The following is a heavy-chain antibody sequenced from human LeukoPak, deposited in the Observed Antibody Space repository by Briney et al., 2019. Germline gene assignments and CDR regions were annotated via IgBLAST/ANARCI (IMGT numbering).Heavy chain of an antibody. CDR2: IFYRGST. CDR1: GGSISSTSYY. Sequence: SETLSLTCTVSGGSISSTSYYWGWIRQPPGKGLEWIGTIFYRGSTYYNPSLKSRVTISVDTSNNQFSLRLSSVTAADTAVYYCAILGTGGSWGQGTPVTVSS. CDR3: AILGTGGS. V-gene: IGHV4-39*01. D-gene: IGHD3-10*01. J-gene: IGHJ5*02.